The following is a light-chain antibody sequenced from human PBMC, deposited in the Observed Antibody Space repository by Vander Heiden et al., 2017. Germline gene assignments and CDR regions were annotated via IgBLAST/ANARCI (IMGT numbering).Light chain of an antibody. V-gene: IGLV2-23*02. CDR2: EVT. Sequence: QSALTQPASVSGSPGQSITISCTGTSSDVGSYNLVSWYQQHPGRAPKLMIYEVTKRPSGVSNRFSASKSDNTASLTISGLQAEDEADYYCNSYAGSTSYVFGTGTKVTVL. CDR3: NSYAGSTSYV. J-gene: IGLJ1*01. CDR1: SSDVGSYNL.